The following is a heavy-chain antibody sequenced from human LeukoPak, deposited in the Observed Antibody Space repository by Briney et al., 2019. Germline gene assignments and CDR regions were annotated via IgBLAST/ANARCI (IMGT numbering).Heavy chain of an antibody. D-gene: IGHD3-3*01. J-gene: IGHJ4*02. CDR3: ARDSSYYDFWSGYAFDY. CDR1: GFTFSSYW. CDR2: ISSSGSTI. Sequence: PGGSLRLSCAASGFTFSSYWMSWIRQAPGKGLEWVSYISSSGSTIYYADSVKGRFTISRDNAKNSLYLQMNSLRAEDTAVYYCARDSSYYDFWSGYAFDYWGQGTLVTVSS. V-gene: IGHV3-11*01.